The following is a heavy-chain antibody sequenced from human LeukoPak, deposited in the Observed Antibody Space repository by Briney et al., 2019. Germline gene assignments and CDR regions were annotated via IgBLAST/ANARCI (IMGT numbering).Heavy chain of an antibody. CDR2: IGTAGDT. Sequence: PGGSLRLSCAASGFTFSSYDMHWVRQATGKGLEWVSAIGTAGDTYYPGSVKGRFTISRENAKNSLYLQMNSLRAEDTAVYYCAKVRNALRLSYWGQGTLVTVSS. CDR3: AKVRNALRLSY. CDR1: GFTFSSYD. D-gene: IGHD2-8*01. V-gene: IGHV3-13*01. J-gene: IGHJ4*02.